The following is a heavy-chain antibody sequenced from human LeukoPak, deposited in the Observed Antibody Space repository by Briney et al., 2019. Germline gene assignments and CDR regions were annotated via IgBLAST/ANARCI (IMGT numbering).Heavy chain of an antibody. CDR2: IYHSGST. CDR3: ARSRGLNWFDP. CDR1: GGSISSGGYS. Sequence: KSSETLSLTCAVSGGSISSGGYSWSWIRQPPGKGLEWIGYIYHSGSTYYNPSLKSRVTISADRSKNQFSLKLSSVTAADTAVYYCARSRGLNWFDPWGQGTLVTVSS. V-gene: IGHV4-30-2*01. J-gene: IGHJ5*02.